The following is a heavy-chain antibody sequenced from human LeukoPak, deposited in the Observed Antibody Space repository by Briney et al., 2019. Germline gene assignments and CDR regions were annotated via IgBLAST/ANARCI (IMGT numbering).Heavy chain of an antibody. Sequence: GASVKVSCKASGYTFTGHYMHWVRQAPGQGLGWMGWINPNSGGTNYAQKFQGRVTMTRDTSISTAYMELSRLRSDDTAVYYCARSAVGAAYTNTWGQGTLVTVSS. CDR1: GYTFTGHY. D-gene: IGHD1-26*01. J-gene: IGHJ4*02. V-gene: IGHV1-2*02. CDR3: ARSAVGAAYTNT. CDR2: INPNSGGT.